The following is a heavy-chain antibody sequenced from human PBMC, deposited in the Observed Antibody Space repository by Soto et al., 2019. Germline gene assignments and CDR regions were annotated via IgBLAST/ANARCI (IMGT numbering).Heavy chain of an antibody. J-gene: IGHJ5*02. Sequence: ASVKVSCKASGYTFTDYYIHWMRQAPGQGLEWMGWINPNSGGTNYAQKFQGLVTMTTDTSTSTAYMELRSLRSDDTAVYYCARGVGSGTYYNQYNWFDPWGQGTLVTVSS. CDR1: GYTFTDYY. CDR3: ARGVGSGTYYNQYNWFDP. CDR2: INPNSGGT. D-gene: IGHD3-10*01. V-gene: IGHV1-2*04.